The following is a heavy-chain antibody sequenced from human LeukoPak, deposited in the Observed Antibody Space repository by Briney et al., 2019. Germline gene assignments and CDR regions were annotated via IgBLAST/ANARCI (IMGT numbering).Heavy chain of an antibody. Sequence: GGSLRLSCAASGFTFSSYAMSWVRQAPGKGLEWVSAISGSGGSTYYADSVKGRFTISRDNSKNTLYLQMNSLRAEDTAVYYCSKRRARTYYYYGMDVWGQGTTVTVSS. CDR3: SKRRARTYYYYGMDV. CDR1: GFTFSSYA. J-gene: IGHJ6*02. CDR2: ISGSGGST. V-gene: IGHV3-23*01. D-gene: IGHD6-6*01.